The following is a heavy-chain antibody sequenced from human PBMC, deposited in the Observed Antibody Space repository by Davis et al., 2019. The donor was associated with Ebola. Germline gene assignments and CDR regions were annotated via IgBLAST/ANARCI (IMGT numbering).Heavy chain of an antibody. CDR1: GFTVSSHY. V-gene: IGHV3-53*04. J-gene: IGHJ2*01. CDR2: IYSGGST. CDR3: ARDRRSTNVDWYFDL. Sequence: GESLKISCAASGFTVSSHYMSWVRQAPGKGLEWASVIYSGGSTYYADSVKGRFTISRHNSKNTLYLQMNSLRAEDTAVYYCARDRRSTNVDWYFDLWGRGTLVTVSS. D-gene: IGHD5/OR15-5a*01.